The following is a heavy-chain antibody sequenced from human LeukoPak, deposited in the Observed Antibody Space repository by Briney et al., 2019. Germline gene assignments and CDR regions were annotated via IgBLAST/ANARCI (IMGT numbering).Heavy chain of an antibody. Sequence: ASVKVSCKASGYTFTSYDINWVRQATGQGLEWMGGMNPNSGNTGYAQKFQGRVTITRNTSISTAYMELSSLRSEDTAVYYCARGERDCSSTSCYSPWFDPWGQGTLVTVSS. CDR1: GYTFTSYD. CDR2: MNPNSGNT. CDR3: ARGERDCSSTSCYSPWFDP. V-gene: IGHV1-8*03. D-gene: IGHD2-2*01. J-gene: IGHJ5*02.